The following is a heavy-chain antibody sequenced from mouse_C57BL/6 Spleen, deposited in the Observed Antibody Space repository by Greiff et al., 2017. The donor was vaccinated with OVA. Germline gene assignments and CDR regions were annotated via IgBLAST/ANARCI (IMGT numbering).Heavy chain of an antibody. V-gene: IGHV1-55*01. CDR1: GYTFTSYW. CDR2: IYPGSGST. CDR3: ARNTIYDGLYYYAMDY. J-gene: IGHJ4*01. Sequence: QVQLQQPGAELVKPGASVKMSCKASGYTFTSYWITWVKQRPGQGLAWIGDIYPGSGSTNYNEKFKSKATLTVDTSSSTAYMQLSSLTSEDSAVYYCARNTIYDGLYYYAMDYWGQGTSVTVSS. D-gene: IGHD2-3*01.